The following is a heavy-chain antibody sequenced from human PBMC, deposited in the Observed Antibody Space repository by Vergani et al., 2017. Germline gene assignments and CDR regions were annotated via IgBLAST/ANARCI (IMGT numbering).Heavy chain of an antibody. CDR1: GGSISGSSHF. D-gene: IGHD3-16*01. J-gene: IGHJ6*02. V-gene: IGHV4-39*01. CDR2: IYYSGST. Sequence: QLQLHKSGPGLVKPSETLSLTCTLSGGSISGSSHFWGWLRQTPGKGLEWIGSIYYSGSTYYNPSLKSRVSISVDTSKNQFSLKLSSVTAADSAVYYCARHDSGHYDSSYYGLDVWGQGTTVTVSS. CDR3: ARHDSGHYDSSYYGLDV.